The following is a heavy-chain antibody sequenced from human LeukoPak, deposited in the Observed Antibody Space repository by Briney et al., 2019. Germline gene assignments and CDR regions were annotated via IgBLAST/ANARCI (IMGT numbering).Heavy chain of an antibody. CDR3: ARDLTHRRNYDNSGYQIVPAF. J-gene: IGHJ4*02. Sequence: SVKVSCKASGGTFSSYAISWVRQAPGQGLEWMGGIIPIFGTANYAQKFQGRVTITADKSTSTAYMELRSLRSDDTAVYYCARDLTHRRNYDNSGYQIVPAFWGQGTLVTVSS. CDR1: GGTFSSYA. D-gene: IGHD3-22*01. CDR2: IIPIFGTA. V-gene: IGHV1-69*06.